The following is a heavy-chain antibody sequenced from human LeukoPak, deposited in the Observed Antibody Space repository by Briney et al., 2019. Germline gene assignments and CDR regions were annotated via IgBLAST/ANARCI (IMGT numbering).Heavy chain of an antibody. V-gene: IGHV1-18*01. CDR2: ISAYNGNT. CDR1: GYTFTSYG. Sequence: EASVKVSCKASGYTFTSYGISWVRQAPGQGLEWMGWISAYNGNTNYAQKFQGRVTITADESTSTAYMELSSLRSEDTAVYYCAKRDNNGWYAIDYWGQGTLVTVSS. D-gene: IGHD6-19*01. J-gene: IGHJ4*02. CDR3: AKRDNNGWYAIDY.